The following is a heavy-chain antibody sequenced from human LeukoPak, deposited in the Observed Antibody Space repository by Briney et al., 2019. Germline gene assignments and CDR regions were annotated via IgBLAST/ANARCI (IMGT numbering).Heavy chain of an antibody. V-gene: IGHV1-18*01. CDR3: AREERRSDAFDI. CDR1: GYTFTSYG. Sequence: ASVKVSCKASGYTFTSYGISWVRQAPGQGLEWMGWISAYNGNTNYAQKFQGRVTMTRDTSISTAYMELSRLRSDDTAVYYCAREERRSDAFDIWGQGTMVTVSS. CDR2: ISAYNGNT. J-gene: IGHJ3*02.